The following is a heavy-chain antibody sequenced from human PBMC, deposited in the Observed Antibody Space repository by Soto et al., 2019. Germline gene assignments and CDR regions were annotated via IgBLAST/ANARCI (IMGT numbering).Heavy chain of an antibody. J-gene: IGHJ4*02. Sequence: PSGTLSLTCTVSGDSISSNIHYWGWIRQPPGKGLESIANIYYDGNTYYNPSLKSRVTISLDTSNNQFSLRLNSVTAADTAVYFCVRLSIDLCILMSPFDYWGLGTLVTVSS. CDR2: IYYDGNT. CDR1: GDSISSNIHY. V-gene: IGHV4-39*01. CDR3: VRLSIDLCILMSPFDY. D-gene: IGHD3-9*01.